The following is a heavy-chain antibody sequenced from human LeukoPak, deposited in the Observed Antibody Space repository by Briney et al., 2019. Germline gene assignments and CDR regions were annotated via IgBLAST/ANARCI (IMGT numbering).Heavy chain of an antibody. D-gene: IGHD6-13*01. CDR3: VRVGVWAAGRFWLDY. Sequence: GGSLRLSCAASGFTFSSYWMSWVRQAPGKGLEWVAHIKQDGSEKNYLDSVKGRFTISRDNAKNSLYLQMNSLRAEDAAVFYCVRVGVWAAGRFWLDYWGQGTLVTVSS. CDR1: GFTFSSYW. J-gene: IGHJ4*02. V-gene: IGHV3-7*01. CDR2: IKQDGSEK.